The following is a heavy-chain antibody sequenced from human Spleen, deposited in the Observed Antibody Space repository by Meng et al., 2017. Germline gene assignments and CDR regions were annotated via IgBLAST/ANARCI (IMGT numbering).Heavy chain of an antibody. CDR2: INHSGST. Sequence: VQRQQGGAGLWEPSETQSRTCVVSGGSFSDYYWSWIRQPAGKGLEWIGEINHSGSTNYNPSLGSRATISVDTSQNNLSLKLRYVNAADSAVYYCARGPTTMAHDFDYWGQGTLVTVSS. CDR3: ARGPTTMAHDFDY. V-gene: IGHV4-34*01. J-gene: IGHJ4*02. D-gene: IGHD4-11*01. CDR1: GGSFSDYY.